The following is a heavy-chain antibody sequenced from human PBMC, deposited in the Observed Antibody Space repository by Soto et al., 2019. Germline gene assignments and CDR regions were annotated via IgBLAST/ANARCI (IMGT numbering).Heavy chain of an antibody. V-gene: IGHV3-23*01. J-gene: IGHJ5*02. CDR3: AKGRPSAGFDP. Sequence: EAQLLESGGGLVQPGGSLRLSCAAPGFTFSNYAMSWVRQAPGKGLEWVSVISSSGASTYYAASVKGRFDIYRDNSKNTLFVEVDSLRAEDTAVYYCAKGRPSAGFDPWGQGTLVTVSS. CDR1: GFTFSNYA. CDR2: ISSSGAST.